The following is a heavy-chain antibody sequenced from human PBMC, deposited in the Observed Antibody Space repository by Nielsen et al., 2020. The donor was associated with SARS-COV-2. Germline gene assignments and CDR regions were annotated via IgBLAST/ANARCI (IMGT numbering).Heavy chain of an antibody. V-gene: IGHV3-48*03. CDR2: ISSSGSTI. CDR1: GFTLSSYE. J-gene: IGHJ6*02. Sequence: AESLSLSCAVSGFTLSSYEMTCVRQAPGKGLEWVSYISSSGSTIYYADSVKGRFTISRDNAKNSLYLQMNSLRAEDTAVYYCARAPPYCTNGVCYSYYYYYGMDVWGQGTTVTVSS. CDR3: ARAPPYCTNGVCYSYYYYYGMDV. D-gene: IGHD2-8*01.